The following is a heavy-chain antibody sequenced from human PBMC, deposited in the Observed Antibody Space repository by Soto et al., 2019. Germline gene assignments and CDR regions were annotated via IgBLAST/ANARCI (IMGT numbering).Heavy chain of an antibody. Sequence: EVQLVESGGGLVQPGGSLRLSCAASGFTFSSYWMSWVRQAPGKGLEWVANIKQDGREKYYVDSVKGRFTISRDNAKNALYLLVKSLRDEDTAVYYCARDGIGGFWRGYYKSSPYGMDFLCQWTTVTVSS. CDR1: GFTFSSYW. V-gene: IGHV3-7*01. CDR2: IKQDGREK. J-gene: IGHJ6*02. D-gene: IGHD3-3*01. CDR3: ARDGIGGFWRGYYKSSPYGMDF.